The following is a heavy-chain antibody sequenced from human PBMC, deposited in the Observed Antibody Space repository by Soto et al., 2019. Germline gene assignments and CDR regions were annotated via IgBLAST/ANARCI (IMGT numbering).Heavy chain of an antibody. CDR2: IIGILDVA. J-gene: IGHJ4*02. CDR3: VREGYGDYAFDQ. V-gene: IGHV1-69*04. Sequence: QVQLVQSGAEVKKPGSSVKVSCKASGGTFSSEVISWVRRAPGQGLEWMGRIIGILDVANYAQKFQGRVTITADKSTITAYMEVSSLRSEDTAVYYCVREGYGDYAFDQWGQGTLVIVSS. D-gene: IGHD4-17*01. CDR1: GGTFSSEV.